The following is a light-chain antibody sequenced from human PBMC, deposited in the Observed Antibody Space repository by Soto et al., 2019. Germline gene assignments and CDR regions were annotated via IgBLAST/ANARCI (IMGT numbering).Light chain of an antibody. CDR2: DAS. J-gene: IGKJ1*01. Sequence: EIVLTQCPGTLSLSRGERATLSCRASQSVSNHYLAWYQQKPGQAPRLLIYDASSRATGIPDRFSGSGSGTDFTLTISRLEPEDSAVYYCQQYGSSPKTFGQGTKVDIK. CDR3: QQYGSSPKT. CDR1: QSVSNHY. V-gene: IGKV3-20*01.